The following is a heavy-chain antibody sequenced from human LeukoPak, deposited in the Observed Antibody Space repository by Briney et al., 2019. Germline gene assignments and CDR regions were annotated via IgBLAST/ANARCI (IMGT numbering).Heavy chain of an antibody. CDR3: ARVQYSYGYDGSFY. Sequence: GGSLRLSCAASGFTFSSYAMSWVRQAPGKGLEWVSAISGSGGSTYYADSVKGRFTFSRDNSKNTLYLQMNSLRGDDTAVYYCARVQYSYGYDGSFYWGQGTLVTVSS. CDR2: ISGSGGST. CDR1: GFTFSSYA. V-gene: IGHV3-23*01. J-gene: IGHJ4*02. D-gene: IGHD5-18*01.